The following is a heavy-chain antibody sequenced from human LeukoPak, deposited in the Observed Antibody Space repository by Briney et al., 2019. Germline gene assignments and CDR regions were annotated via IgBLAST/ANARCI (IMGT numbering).Heavy chain of an antibody. Sequence: PETLSLTRIVSVGSISNYYSSWIRQTPGKGLEWMGYIYYSGSTNYNPSLKSRVTISVDTSKNQCSLKLSSVTAADTAVYYCARDPCGAVAGTLRWFDPWGQGTLVTVSS. V-gene: IGHV4-59*12. D-gene: IGHD6-19*01. CDR3: ARDPCGAVAGTLRWFDP. J-gene: IGHJ5*02. CDR1: VGSISNYY. CDR2: IYYSGST.